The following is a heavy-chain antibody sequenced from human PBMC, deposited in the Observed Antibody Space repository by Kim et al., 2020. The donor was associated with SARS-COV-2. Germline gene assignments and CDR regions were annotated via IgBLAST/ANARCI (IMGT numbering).Heavy chain of an antibody. J-gene: IGHJ4*02. Sequence: LQGRVTQSGDTSKNQFSLKLSSVTAADTAVYYCARGRLATIFGVVTQFDYWGQGTLVTVSS. V-gene: IGHV4-59*09. D-gene: IGHD3-3*01. CDR3: ARGRLATIFGVVTQFDY.